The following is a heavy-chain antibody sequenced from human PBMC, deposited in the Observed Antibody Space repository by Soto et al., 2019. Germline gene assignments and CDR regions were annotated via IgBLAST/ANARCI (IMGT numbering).Heavy chain of an antibody. CDR2: IIPILGIA. CDR1: VGTFSSYT. CDR3: ASIGSTSLRYWYFEL. D-gene: IGHD2-2*01. J-gene: IGHJ2*01. V-gene: IGHV1-69*02. Sequence: QVQLVQSGAEVKKPGSSVKVSCKASVGTFSSYTIRWVRQAPGQGLEWMGRIIPILGIANYAQKFQGRVKITEDKSTSTAYMALSSLRSEDTAVYYCASIGSTSLRYWYFELCGRCTLVNDSS.